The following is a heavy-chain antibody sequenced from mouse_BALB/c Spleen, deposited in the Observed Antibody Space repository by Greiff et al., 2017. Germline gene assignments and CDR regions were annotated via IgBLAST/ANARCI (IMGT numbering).Heavy chain of an antibody. CDR3: ARDRGVYYGYDFDY. J-gene: IGHJ2*01. V-gene: IGHV2-9*02. D-gene: IGHD2-2*01. Sequence: VKLVESGPGLVAPSQSLSITCTVSGFSLTSYGVHWVRQPPGKGLEWLGVIWAGGSTNYNSALMSRLSISKDNSKSQVFLKMNSLQTDDTAMYYCARDRGVYYGYDFDYWGQGTTLTVSS. CDR1: GFSLTSYG. CDR2: IWAGGST.